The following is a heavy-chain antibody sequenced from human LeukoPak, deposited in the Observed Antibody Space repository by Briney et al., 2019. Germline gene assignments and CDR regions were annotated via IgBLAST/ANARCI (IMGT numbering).Heavy chain of an antibody. V-gene: IGHV3-23*01. J-gene: IGHJ6*03. D-gene: IGHD3-10*01. CDR1: GFTFSNYG. CDR3: AKVYYYDYGSGPYYYYYMDV. CDR2: ITGNGGTT. Sequence: GGSLRLSCAASGFTFSNYGMNWVRQAPGKGLEWVSGITGNGGTTYYADSVKGRFTISRDNCKNTLYLQMNSLRAEDTAVYYCAKVYYYDYGSGPYYYYYMDVWGKGTTVTISS.